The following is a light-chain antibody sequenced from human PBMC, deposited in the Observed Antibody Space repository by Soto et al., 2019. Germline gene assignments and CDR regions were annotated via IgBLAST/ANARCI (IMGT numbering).Light chain of an antibody. CDR2: GAS. V-gene: IGKV3-15*01. CDR1: QSVSSN. CDR3: QQYNYWPQT. J-gene: IGKJ1*01. Sequence: EIVMTQSPATLSVSPGERATLSCRASQSVSSNLAWYQQKPGQAPRLLIYGASTRATGIPARFSGSGSETEFTLTISSLQSEDFAVYYCQQYNYWPQTFGQGTKVEIK.